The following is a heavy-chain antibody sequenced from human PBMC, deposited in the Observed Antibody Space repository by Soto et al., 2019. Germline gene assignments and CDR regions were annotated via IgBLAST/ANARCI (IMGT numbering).Heavy chain of an antibody. CDR1: GFTFSSYS. V-gene: IGHV3-48*02. Sequence: QTGGSLRLSCAASGFTFSSYSMNWVRQAPGKGLEWVSYISSSSSTIYYADSVKGRFTISRDNAKNSLYLQMNSLRDEDTAVYYCARDGVGYSYGRPYYYYGMDVWGQGTTVTVSS. CDR2: ISSSSSTI. CDR3: ARDGVGYSYGRPYYYYGMDV. J-gene: IGHJ6*02. D-gene: IGHD5-18*01.